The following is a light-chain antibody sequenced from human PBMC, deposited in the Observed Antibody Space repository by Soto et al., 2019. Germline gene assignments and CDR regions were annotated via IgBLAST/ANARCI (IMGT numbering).Light chain of an antibody. Sequence: DIQMAQSPSTLSGSVGDRFTITCRASQTISSWLAWYQKKQGKAPKLLIYKASTLKSGVPSRLRGSGYGTELTITISSMQTDDFETYYCQHYNSYSEAFGQGTKVDIK. V-gene: IGKV1-5*03. CDR2: KAS. J-gene: IGKJ1*01. CDR1: QTISSW. CDR3: QHYNSYSEA.